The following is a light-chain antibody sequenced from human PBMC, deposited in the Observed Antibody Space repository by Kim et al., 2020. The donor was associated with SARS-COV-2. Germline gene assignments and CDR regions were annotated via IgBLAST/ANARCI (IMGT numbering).Light chain of an antibody. J-gene: IGKJ4*01. CDR1: ESVLYSNNKNY. V-gene: IGKV4-1*01. Sequence: DIVMTQSPDSLAVPLGERATINCKSSESVLYSNNKNYVAWYQQRPGQPPKLLIYWASTRESGVPDRFSGGGSGTDFTLTISSLQAEDVAVYYCQQYFSTPDTFGGGTKLEIK. CDR2: WAS. CDR3: QQYFSTPDT.